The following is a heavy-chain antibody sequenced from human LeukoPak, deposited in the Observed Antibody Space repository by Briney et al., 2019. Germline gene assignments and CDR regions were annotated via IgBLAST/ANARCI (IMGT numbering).Heavy chain of an antibody. J-gene: IGHJ6*02. CDR3: ARGAGYCSSTSCYWGFYYYGMDV. CDR1: GYTFTSYA. CDR2: INAGNGNT. Sequence: ASVKVSCKASGYTFTSYAMHWVRQAPGQRLEWMGWINAGNGNTKYSQKFQGRVTITRDTSASTAYMELSSLRSEDAAVYYCARGAGYCSSTSCYWGFYYYGMDVWGQGTTVTVSS. D-gene: IGHD2-2*01. V-gene: IGHV1-3*01.